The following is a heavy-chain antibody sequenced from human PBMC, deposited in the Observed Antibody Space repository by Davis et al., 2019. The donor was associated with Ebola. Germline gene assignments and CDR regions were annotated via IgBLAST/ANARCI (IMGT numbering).Heavy chain of an antibody. CDR1: GFTFSMFW. Sequence: GESLKISCATSGFTFSMFWMNWLRQAPGKGLEWVANIKKTGSEKHYAASVEGRFTISRDNAKNSLYLQMTNLRADDTAVYYCVRGAGWLLDYWGQGTLVTVSS. D-gene: IGHD5-12*01. CDR3: VRGAGWLLDY. CDR2: IKKTGSEK. V-gene: IGHV3-7*01. J-gene: IGHJ4*02.